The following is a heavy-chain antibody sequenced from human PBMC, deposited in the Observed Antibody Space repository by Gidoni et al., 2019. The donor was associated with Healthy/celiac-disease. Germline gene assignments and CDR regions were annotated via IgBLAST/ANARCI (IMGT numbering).Heavy chain of an antibody. V-gene: IGHV3-30*18. CDR1: GLPFGSYG. CDR3: AKDRGSSVYYYYGMDV. CDR2: ISYDGSNK. D-gene: IGHD6-6*01. J-gene: IGHJ6*02. Sequence: QVQLVESGGGVVQPGRSLGLSCAASGLPFGSYGMHWVRQAPGKGLEWVAVISYDGSNKYYADSVKGRFTISRDNSKNTLYLQMNSLRAEDTAVYYCAKDRGSSVYYYYGMDVWGQGTTVTVSS.